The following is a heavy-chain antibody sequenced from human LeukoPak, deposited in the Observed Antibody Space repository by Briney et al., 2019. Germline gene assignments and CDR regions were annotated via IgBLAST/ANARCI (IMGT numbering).Heavy chain of an antibody. CDR3: ADQAPRYSSSWRDAFDI. V-gene: IGHV3-23*01. CDR2: ISGSGGST. D-gene: IGHD6-13*01. CDR1: GFTFSSYA. Sequence: GGSLRLSCAASGFTFSSYAMSWVRQAPGKGLEWVSAISGSGGSTYYADSVKGRFTISRDNSKNTLYLQMNSLRAEDTAVYYCADQAPRYSSSWRDAFDIWGQGTMVTVSS. J-gene: IGHJ3*02.